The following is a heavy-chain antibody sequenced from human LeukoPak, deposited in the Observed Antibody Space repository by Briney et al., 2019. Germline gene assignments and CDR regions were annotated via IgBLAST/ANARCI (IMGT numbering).Heavy chain of an antibody. J-gene: IGHJ4*02. CDR1: GGSISSSSYY. CDR2: IYYSGST. Sequence: PSETLSHTCTVSGGSISSSSYYWGWIRQPPGKGLEWIGSIYYSGSTYYNPSLKSRLTISVDTSKNQFSLKLSSVTAADTAVYYCARHNYYGSGSLDYWGQGTLVIVSS. V-gene: IGHV4-39*01. D-gene: IGHD3-10*01. CDR3: ARHNYYGSGSLDY.